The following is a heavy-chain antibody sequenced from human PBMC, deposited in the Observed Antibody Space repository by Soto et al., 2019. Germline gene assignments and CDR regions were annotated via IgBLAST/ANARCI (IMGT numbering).Heavy chain of an antibody. Sequence: QVQLVQSGAEVKKPGSSVKVSCKASGGTFSSYTISWVRQAPGQGLEWMGRIIPILGIANYAQKFQGRVTITEDKSTSTAYMELSSLRSEDTAVYYCAREDCSSTSCYGYWGQGTLVTVSS. V-gene: IGHV1-69*08. D-gene: IGHD2-2*01. CDR3: AREDCSSTSCYGY. CDR1: GGTFSSYT. J-gene: IGHJ4*02. CDR2: IIPILGIA.